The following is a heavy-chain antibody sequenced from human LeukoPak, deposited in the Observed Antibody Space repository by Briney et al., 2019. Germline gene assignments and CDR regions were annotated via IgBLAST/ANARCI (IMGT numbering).Heavy chain of an antibody. V-gene: IGHV4-61*02. CDR3: ARSYYYGSGSYYNVAPPRYYYYYMDA. Sequence: PSQTLSLTCTVSGGSISSGSYYWSWIRQPAGKGLEWIGRIYTSGSTNYNPSLKSRVTISVDTSKNQFSLKLSSVTAADTAVYYCARSYYYGSGSYYNVAPPRYYYYYMDAWGKGTTVTVSS. CDR2: IYTSGST. J-gene: IGHJ6*03. CDR1: GGSISSGSYY. D-gene: IGHD3-10*01.